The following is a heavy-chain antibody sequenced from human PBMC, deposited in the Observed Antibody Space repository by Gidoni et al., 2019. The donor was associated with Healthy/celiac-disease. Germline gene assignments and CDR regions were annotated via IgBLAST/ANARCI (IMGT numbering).Heavy chain of an antibody. D-gene: IGHD6-13*01. J-gene: IGHJ3*02. V-gene: IGHV3-21*01. Sequence: EVQLVESGGGLVKPGGSLRLSCAASGLAFSSYSMNWIRQAPGKGLEEVSSISSSSSHIYYADSVKGRFTISRDNDKNSLYLQMNSLRDEDTAVYYCARWQQLGDAFDIWGQGTMVTVSS. CDR1: GLAFSSYS. CDR3: ARWQQLGDAFDI. CDR2: ISSSSSHI.